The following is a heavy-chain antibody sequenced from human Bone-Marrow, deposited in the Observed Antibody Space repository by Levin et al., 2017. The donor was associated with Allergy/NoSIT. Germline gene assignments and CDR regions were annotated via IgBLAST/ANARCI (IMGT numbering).Heavy chain of an antibody. CDR2: IRQDGSEN. Sequence: GGSLRLSCAASGFTFSRFWMSWVRQAPGKGLEWVANIRQDGSENYYLDSVKGRFTISRDNAQSSLYLQMNSLRAEDTAVYYCASWRHSSSGWYFDLWGRGTLVTVSS. D-gene: IGHD6-19*01. J-gene: IGHJ2*01. CDR1: GFTFSRFW. CDR3: ASWRHSSSGWYFDL. V-gene: IGHV3-7*03.